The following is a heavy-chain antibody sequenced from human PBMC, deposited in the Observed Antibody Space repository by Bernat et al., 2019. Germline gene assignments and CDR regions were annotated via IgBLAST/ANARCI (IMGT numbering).Heavy chain of an antibody. Sequence: VQLLESGGGLAQPGGSLRLSCAASGFTFSTYAMTWVRQAPGKGLEWVSGISWNSGSIGYADSVKGRFTISRDNAKNSLYLQMNSLRAEDTALYYCAKGPYRGSQVEEGGDYFDYWGQGTLVTVSS. CDR2: ISWNSGSI. CDR1: GFTFSTYA. CDR3: AKGPYRGSQVEEGGDYFDY. D-gene: IGHD1-26*01. J-gene: IGHJ4*02. V-gene: IGHV3-9*01.